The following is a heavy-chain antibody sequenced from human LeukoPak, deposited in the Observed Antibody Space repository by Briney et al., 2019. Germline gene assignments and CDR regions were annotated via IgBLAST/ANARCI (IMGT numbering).Heavy chain of an antibody. J-gene: IGHJ4*02. Sequence: ASVKVSCKASGYTFTGYYMHWVRQAPGQGLEWMGWINPNSGGTNYAQKFQGRVTMTRDTSISTAYMELSRLRSDDTAVYYCARVGITMVRGARLYYFDYWRQGTLVTVSS. V-gene: IGHV1-2*02. CDR2: INPNSGGT. CDR3: ARVGITMVRGARLYYFDY. D-gene: IGHD3-10*01. CDR1: GYTFTGYY.